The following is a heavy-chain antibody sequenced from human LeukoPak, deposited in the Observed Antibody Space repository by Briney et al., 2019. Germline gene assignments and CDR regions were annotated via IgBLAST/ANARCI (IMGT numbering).Heavy chain of an antibody. CDR2: IIPILGIA. D-gene: IGHD5-12*01. CDR1: GGTFSSYA. CDR3: ARGSVATKHNWFDP. J-gene: IGHJ5*02. Sequence: SVKVSCKASGGTFSSYAISWVRQAPGQGLEWMGRIIPILGIANYAQKFQGRVTITADKSTSTAYKELSSLRSEDTAVYYCARGSVATKHNWFDPWGQGTLVTVSS. V-gene: IGHV1-69*04.